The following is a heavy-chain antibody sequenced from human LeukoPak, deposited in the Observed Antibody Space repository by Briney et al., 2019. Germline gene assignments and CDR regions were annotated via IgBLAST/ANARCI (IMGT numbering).Heavy chain of an antibody. D-gene: IGHD6-19*01. V-gene: IGHV1-2*02. CDR3: ARGGSAWDNPFDY. J-gene: IGHJ4*02. CDR2: INPDSGGT. CDR1: GYTFTGFY. Sequence: ASVKVSCKASGYTFTGFYMHWVRQAPGQGLEWMGWINPDSGGTNYAQKFQGRVTVTRDTSISTAYMELSRLTSDDTAVFYCARGGSAWDNPFDYWGQGTLVTVSS.